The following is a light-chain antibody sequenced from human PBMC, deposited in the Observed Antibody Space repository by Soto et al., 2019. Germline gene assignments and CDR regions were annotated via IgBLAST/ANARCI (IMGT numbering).Light chain of an antibody. Sequence: DIQMTQSPSSGSASVGDRVTITCGASQGISSWLAWDQQKPGKAPKLLIYAASSLQRGVPSRFSGSGSGTDFTLTISRLQPEDFATYYCQQANSFPLTFGGGTKVDIK. V-gene: IGKV1-12*01. CDR1: QGISSW. CDR2: AAS. J-gene: IGKJ4*01. CDR3: QQANSFPLT.